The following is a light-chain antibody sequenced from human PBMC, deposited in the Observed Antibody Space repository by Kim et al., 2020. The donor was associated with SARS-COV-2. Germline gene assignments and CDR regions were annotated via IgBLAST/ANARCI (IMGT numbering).Light chain of an antibody. CDR2: DVT. J-gene: IGLJ1*01. V-gene: IGLV2-14*03. CDR1: LRTLCTYDF. Sequence: QSITRTCPGTLRTLCTYDFVSGYQQHPGIAPKVILYDVTHRPSGVSHRFSGSKSGNTASLTISGLQAEDEADYYCGSYTSRDPPFVFGTGTKVTVL. CDR3: GSYTSRDPPFV.